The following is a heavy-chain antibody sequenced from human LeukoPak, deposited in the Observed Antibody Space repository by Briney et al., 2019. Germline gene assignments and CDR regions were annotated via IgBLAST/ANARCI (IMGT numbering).Heavy chain of an antibody. CDR2: IIGSGDST. J-gene: IGHJ4*02. V-gene: IGHV3-23*01. Sequence: GDSLRLSCAASGFTFSTYAMSWVRQAPGKGLEWVSVIIGSGDSTYYADSVKGRFTISRDNPKNTLYLQMNSLRAEDTAVYYCASTLDYWGQGTLVTVSS. CDR3: ASTLDY. D-gene: IGHD2-2*01. CDR1: GFTFSTYA.